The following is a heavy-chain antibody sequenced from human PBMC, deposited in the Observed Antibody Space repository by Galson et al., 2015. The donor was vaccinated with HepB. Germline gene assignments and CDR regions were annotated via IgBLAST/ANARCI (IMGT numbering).Heavy chain of an antibody. CDR1: GYTFTSYY. CDR2: INPSGGST. J-gene: IGHJ3*02. Sequence: SVKVSCKASGYTFTSYYMHWVRQAPGQGLEWMGIINPSGGSTSYAQKFQGRVTMTRDTSTSTVYMELSSLRSEDTAMYYCARTYSGNDAFDIWGQGTMVTVSS. V-gene: IGHV1-46*01. D-gene: IGHD4-23*01. CDR3: ARTYSGNDAFDI.